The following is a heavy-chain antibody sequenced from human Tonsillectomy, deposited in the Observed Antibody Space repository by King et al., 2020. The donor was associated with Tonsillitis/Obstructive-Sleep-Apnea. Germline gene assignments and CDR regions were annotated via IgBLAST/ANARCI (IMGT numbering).Heavy chain of an antibody. V-gene: IGHV3-23*04. Sequence: VQLVESGGGLVQPGGSLRLSCAASGFTFSSYAMSWVRQAPGKGLGWVSVISGSGCSTYYADSVEGRVTVSRDNSKNTLYLQMNSLRAEDTAVYYCAKDREWELRPDAFDIWGQGTMVTVSS. D-gene: IGHD1-26*01. CDR2: ISGSGCST. CDR1: GFTFSSYA. J-gene: IGHJ3*02. CDR3: AKDREWELRPDAFDI.